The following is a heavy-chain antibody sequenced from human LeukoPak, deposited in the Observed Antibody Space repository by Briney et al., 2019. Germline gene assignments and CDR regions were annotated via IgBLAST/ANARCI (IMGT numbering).Heavy chain of an antibody. J-gene: IGHJ4*02. V-gene: IGHV4-4*07. CDR3: ARELYDSSGYYLYYFDY. D-gene: IGHD3-22*01. CDR2: IYTSGST. Sequence: LETLSLTCTVSGGSISSYYWSWIRQPAGKGLEWIGRIYTSGSTNYNPSLKSRVTMSVDTSKNQLSLKLSSVTAADTAVYYCARELYDSSGYYLYYFDYWGQGTLVTVSS. CDR1: GGSISSYY.